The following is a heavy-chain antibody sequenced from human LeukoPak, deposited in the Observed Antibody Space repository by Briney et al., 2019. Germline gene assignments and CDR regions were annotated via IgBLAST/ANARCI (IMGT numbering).Heavy chain of an antibody. CDR3: ARGLRIAVADNIDY. CDR1: AFTFSTYS. Sequence: GGSLRLSCAASAFTFSTYSMHWVRQAPGKGLEWVAAISYDGPNKNYADSVKGRFTISRDNSKNTLYLQTNSLRAEDTAVYYCARGLRIAVADNIDYWGQGTLVSVSS. V-gene: IGHV3-30*04. CDR2: ISYDGPNK. J-gene: IGHJ4*02. D-gene: IGHD6-19*01.